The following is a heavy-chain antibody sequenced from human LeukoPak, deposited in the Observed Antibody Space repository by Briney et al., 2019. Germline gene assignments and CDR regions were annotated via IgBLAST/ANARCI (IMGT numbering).Heavy chain of an antibody. CDR1: GYTFTSYG. Sequence: GASVKVSCKASGYTFTSYGISWVRQAPGQGLEWMVWISAYNGNTNYAQKLQGRVTMTTDTSTSTAYLELRSMRSDDTDVYYCARVDSGSYYLYYYGMDVWGQGTTVTVSS. V-gene: IGHV1-18*01. D-gene: IGHD1-26*01. J-gene: IGHJ6*02. CDR2: ISAYNGNT. CDR3: ARVDSGSYYLYYYGMDV.